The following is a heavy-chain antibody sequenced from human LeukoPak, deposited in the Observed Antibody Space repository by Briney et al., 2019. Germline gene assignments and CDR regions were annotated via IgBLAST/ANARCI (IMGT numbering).Heavy chain of an antibody. CDR1: GGSISSYY. CDR3: ARVMDCSGGSCYSRLDY. J-gene: IGHJ4*02. CDR2: IYYSGST. Sequence: SETLSLTCTVSGGSISSYYWSWIRQPPGKGLEWIGYIYYSGSTNYNPSLKSRVTISVDTSKNQFSLKLSSVTAADTAVYYCARVMDCSGGSCYSRLDYWGQGTLVTVSS. D-gene: IGHD2-15*01. V-gene: IGHV4-59*08.